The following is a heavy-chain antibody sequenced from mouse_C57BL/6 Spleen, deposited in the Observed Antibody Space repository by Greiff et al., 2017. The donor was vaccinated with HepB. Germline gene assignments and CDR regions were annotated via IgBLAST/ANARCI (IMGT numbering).Heavy chain of an antibody. J-gene: IGHJ2*01. D-gene: IGHD2-3*01. CDR1: GYTFTSYW. CDR3: AREGPYDGYFDY. CDR2: IHPNSGST. Sequence: VQLQQPGAELVKPGASVKLSCKASGYTFTSYWMHWVKQRPGQGLEWIGMIHPNSGSTNYNEKFKSKATLTVDKSSSTAYMQLSSLTSEDSAVYYCAREGPYDGYFDYWGQGTTLTVSS. V-gene: IGHV1-64*01.